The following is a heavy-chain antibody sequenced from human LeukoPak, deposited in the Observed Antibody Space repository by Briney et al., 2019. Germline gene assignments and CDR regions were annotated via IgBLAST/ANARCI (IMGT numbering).Heavy chain of an antibody. V-gene: IGHV5-51*01. CDR2: IYPGDSDT. Sequence: GEFLKISCKGSGYSFTTYWIGWVRQMPGKGLEWMGIIYPGDSDTRYNPSFQGQVTISADKSISTAYLQWSSLKASDTAMFYCARHRGGSSWYVDYWGQGTLVTVSS. CDR3: ARHRGGSSWYVDY. CDR1: GYSFTTYW. D-gene: IGHD6-13*01. J-gene: IGHJ4*02.